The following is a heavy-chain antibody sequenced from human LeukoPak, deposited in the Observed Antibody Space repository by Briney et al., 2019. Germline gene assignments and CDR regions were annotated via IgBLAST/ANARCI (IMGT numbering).Heavy chain of an antibody. CDR1: GFTVSSNY. CDR3: ARELWRYSYGGIDY. V-gene: IGHV3-66*01. Sequence: PGGSPRLSCAASGFTVSSNYMSWVRQAPGKGLEWVSVIYSGGSTYYADSVRGRFTISRDNSKNTLYLQMNSLRAEDTAAYYCARELWRYSYGGIDYWGQGTLVTVSS. D-gene: IGHD5-18*01. J-gene: IGHJ4*02. CDR2: IYSGGST.